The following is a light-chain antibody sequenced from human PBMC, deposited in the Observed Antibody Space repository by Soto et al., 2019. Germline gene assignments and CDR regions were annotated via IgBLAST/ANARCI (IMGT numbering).Light chain of an antibody. CDR2: DAS. J-gene: IGKJ4*01. CDR1: QSVSRY. V-gene: IGKV3-11*01. CDR3: QQSSNWPLT. Sequence: EIVLTQSPATLSLSPGERATLSCRASQSVSRYLAWYQQKPGQAPRLLLYDASNRATGIPARFSGSGSGTDFTLTISSLEPEDFAVYYCQQSSNWPLTFGGGTKVEIK.